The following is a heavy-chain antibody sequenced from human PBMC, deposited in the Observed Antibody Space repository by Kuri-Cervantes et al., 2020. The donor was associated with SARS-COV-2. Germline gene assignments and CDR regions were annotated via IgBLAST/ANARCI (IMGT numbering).Heavy chain of an antibody. Sequence: GESLKISCAASGFTFSSYSMNWVRQAPGKGLEWVAFIRYDGSNKYYADSVKGRFTIPRDNSKNTLYLQMNSLRAEDTAVYYCAKDIEELERLYAFDYWGQGTLVTVSS. D-gene: IGHD1-1*01. CDR2: IRYDGSNK. CDR3: AKDIEELERLYAFDY. CDR1: GFTFSSYS. V-gene: IGHV3-30*02. J-gene: IGHJ4*02.